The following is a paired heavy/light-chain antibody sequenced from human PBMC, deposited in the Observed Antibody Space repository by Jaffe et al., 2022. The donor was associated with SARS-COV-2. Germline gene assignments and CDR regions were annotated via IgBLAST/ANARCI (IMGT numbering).Heavy chain of an antibody. V-gene: IGHV3-48*01. CDR3: ARRMSGPDAFDI. Sequence: ELQLVESGGGLVQPGGSLRLSCAASGFTFSSYTMNWVRQAPGKGLQWVSYISSSSSTTYHADSVKGRFTISRDNAKNSLYLQMSSLRAEDTAVYYCARRMSGPDAFDIWGQGTMVTVSS. J-gene: IGHJ3*02. CDR1: GFTFSSYT. D-gene: IGHD2-8*02. CDR2: ISSSSSTT.
Light chain of an antibody. J-gene: IGLJ3*02. Sequence: QSVLTQPPSLSGAPGQRVTISCTGSSSNIGAGYDVHWYQQLPGTAPKLLIYGNTNRPSGVPDRFSGSKSGTSASLAITGLQAEDEADYYCQCYDNSLSGSRVFGGGTKLTVL. CDR2: GNT. V-gene: IGLV1-40*01. CDR1: SSNIGAGYD. CDR3: QCYDNSLSGSRV.